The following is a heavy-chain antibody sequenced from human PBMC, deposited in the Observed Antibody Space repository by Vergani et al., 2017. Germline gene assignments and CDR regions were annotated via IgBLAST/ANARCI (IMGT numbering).Heavy chain of an antibody. CDR1: GFTFSSYA. Sequence: VQLLESGGGLVQPGGSLRLSCAASGFTFSSYAMSWVRQAPGKGLEWVAFIRYDGSNKYYADSVKGRFTISRDNSKNTLYLQMNSLRAEDTAVYYCAKDGDFWSGYYFDYWGQGTLVTVSS. J-gene: IGHJ4*02. CDR3: AKDGDFWSGYYFDY. CDR2: IRYDGSNK. D-gene: IGHD3-3*01. V-gene: IGHV3-30*02.